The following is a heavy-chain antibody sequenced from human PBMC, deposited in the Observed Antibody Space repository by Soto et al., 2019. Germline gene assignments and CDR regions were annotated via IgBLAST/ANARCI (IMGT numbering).Heavy chain of an antibody. CDR3: ARAHRDWSDDLLVGF. Sequence: GGSLRLSCETSGFTFSSYSMYWVRQAPGKGLEWVAVLSYDGFNKYYAGSVKGRFTISRDSSKNTLYLQMDSLRHEDTAIYYCARAHRDWSDDLLVGFWGQGTLVTVSS. D-gene: IGHD1-1*01. J-gene: IGHJ4*02. V-gene: IGHV3-30-3*01. CDR1: GFTFSSYS. CDR2: LSYDGFNK.